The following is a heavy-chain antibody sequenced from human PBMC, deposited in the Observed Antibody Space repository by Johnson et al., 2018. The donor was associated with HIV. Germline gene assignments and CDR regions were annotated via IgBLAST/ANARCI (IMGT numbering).Heavy chain of an antibody. V-gene: IGHV3-66*02. J-gene: IGHJ3*02. CDR2: IYSGGST. Sequence: VQLVESGGGLVQTGGSLRLSCAASGFSLSNYWMSWVRQSPGKGLEWVSVIYSGGSTYYADSVKGRFTISRDNAKNSLYLEMNSLRTEDMALYYCVRGWHTSGRCDVCDIWGQGTTVIVSS. CDR1: GFSLSNYW. CDR3: VRGWHTSGRCDVCDI. D-gene: IGHD6-19*01.